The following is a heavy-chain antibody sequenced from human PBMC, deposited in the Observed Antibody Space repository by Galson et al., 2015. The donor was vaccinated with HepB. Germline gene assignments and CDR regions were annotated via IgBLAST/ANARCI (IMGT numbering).Heavy chain of an antibody. CDR3: ARMQGSFNFGGNYWVDP. D-gene: IGHD4-23*01. CDR1: GFSLSTTGMR. Sequence: PALVKPTQTLTLICTVSGFSLSTTGMRVTWIRKPPGKALEWLARIDWGDDKFYNTSLKTRLTISKDTSKNQVVLTMTNMDPVDTATYYCARMQGSFNFGGNYWVDPWGQGTLVTVSS. V-gene: IGHV2-70*04. CDR2: IDWGDDK. J-gene: IGHJ5*02.